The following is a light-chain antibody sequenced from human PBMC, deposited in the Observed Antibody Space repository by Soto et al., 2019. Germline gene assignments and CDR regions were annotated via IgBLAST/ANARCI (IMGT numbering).Light chain of an antibody. Sequence: QSVLTQPPSASGSPGQSVTISCTGTSSDVGGYNFVAWYQQHPGKAPKLMISEVSKRPSGVPDRFSGSKSGNTASLTVSGLQAEDEADYYCCSYAGSSTFYVFGTGTKVTVL. CDR1: SSDVGGYNF. J-gene: IGLJ1*01. CDR2: EVS. CDR3: CSYAGSSTFYV. V-gene: IGLV2-8*01.